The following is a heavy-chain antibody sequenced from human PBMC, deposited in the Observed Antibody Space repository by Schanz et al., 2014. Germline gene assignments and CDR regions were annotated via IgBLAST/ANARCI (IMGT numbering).Heavy chain of an antibody. J-gene: IGHJ4*02. V-gene: IGHV4-59*08. CDR2: IYYSGIA. D-gene: IGHD2-21*01. Sequence: QVQLQESGPGLVKPSETLSLTCTVSGGSISSYYWSWIRQPPGKGLEWIGYIYYSGIANYNPSLESRVTISGDTSKNKFPRGLPSVTAADTATYYCARRVVPATMGLYFDLWGQGTLVTVSS. CDR3: ARRVVPATMGLYFDL. CDR1: GGSISSYY.